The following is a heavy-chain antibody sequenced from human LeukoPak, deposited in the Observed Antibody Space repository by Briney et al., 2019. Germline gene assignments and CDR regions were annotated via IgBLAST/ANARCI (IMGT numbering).Heavy chain of an antibody. CDR3: ARDWDTDGMDV. CDR2: INNDGSST. CDR1: RFTISSYW. D-gene: IGHD1-26*01. J-gene: IGHJ6*02. V-gene: IGHV3-74*01. Sequence: PGGSLRLSCAASRFTISSYWMHWVRQAPGKGLVWVSRINNDGSSTNYADSVKGRFTISRDNAKNTLYLQMNSLRAEDTAVYYCARDWDTDGMDVWGQGTTVTVSS.